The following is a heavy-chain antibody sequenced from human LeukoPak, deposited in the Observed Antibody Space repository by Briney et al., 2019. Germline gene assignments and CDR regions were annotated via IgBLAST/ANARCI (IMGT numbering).Heavy chain of an antibody. CDR1: GGTFSSYA. Sequence: SVKVSCKASGGTFSSYAISWVRQAPRQGLEWMGGIIPIFGTANYAQKFQGRVTITADESTSTAYMELSSLRSEDTAVYYRATMGVIIPHGYYYGMDVWGQGTTVTVSS. J-gene: IGHJ6*02. V-gene: IGHV1-69*13. D-gene: IGHD3-10*01. CDR3: ATMGVIIPHGYYYGMDV. CDR2: IIPIFGTA.